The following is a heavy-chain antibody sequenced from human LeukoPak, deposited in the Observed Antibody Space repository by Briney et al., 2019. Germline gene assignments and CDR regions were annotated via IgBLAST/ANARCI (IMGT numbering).Heavy chain of an antibody. J-gene: IGHJ4*02. CDR2: ISGSGDSA. CDR3: AKALGAICGAGCSSRYFDC. Sequence: GGSLRLSCAASGFIFNKYAMSWVRQAPGKGLEWVSIISGSGDSAYSADSMKGRFTISRDNSKNTLYLQMDTLRAEDTAVYYCAKALGAICGAGCSSRYFDCWGQGTLVTVSS. CDR1: GFIFNKYA. D-gene: IGHD2-15*01. V-gene: IGHV3-23*01.